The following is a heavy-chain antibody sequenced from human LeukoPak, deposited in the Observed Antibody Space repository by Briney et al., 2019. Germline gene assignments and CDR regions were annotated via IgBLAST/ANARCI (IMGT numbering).Heavy chain of an antibody. D-gene: IGHD2-2*02. V-gene: IGHV4-34*01. CDR1: GGSFSGYY. CDR2: INHSGST. Sequence: SETLSLTCAVYGGSFSGYYWSWIRQPPGKGLEWIGEINHSGSTNYNPSLKSRVTISVDTSKNQFSLKLSSVAAADTAVYYCARGARLGYCSSTSCYTISLWGQGTLVTVSS. J-gene: IGHJ4*02. CDR3: ARGARLGYCSSTSCYTISL.